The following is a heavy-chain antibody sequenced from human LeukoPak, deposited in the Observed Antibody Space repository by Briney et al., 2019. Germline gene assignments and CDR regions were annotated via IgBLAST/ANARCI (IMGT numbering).Heavy chain of an antibody. J-gene: IGHJ4*02. CDR2: ISSSSSYI. CDR1: GFTFSSYS. Sequence: GGSVRLSCAASGFTFSSYSMNWVRQAPGKGLEWVSSISSSSSYIYYADSVKGRFTISRDNAKNSLYLQMNSLRAEDTAVYYCARDVGAYGYFDYWGQGALVIV. V-gene: IGHV3-21*01. CDR3: ARDVGAYGYFDY. D-gene: IGHD1-26*01.